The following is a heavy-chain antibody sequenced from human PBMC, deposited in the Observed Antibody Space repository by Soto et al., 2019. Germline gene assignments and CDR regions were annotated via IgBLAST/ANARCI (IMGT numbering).Heavy chain of an antibody. CDR1: GFTFSDHY. CDR2: IRNRANSFTT. CDR3: DRYTVSKTPYYSDY. V-gene: IGHV3-72*01. D-gene: IGHD4-17*01. Sequence: PGGSLRLSCAASGFTFSDHYMDWVRQAPGKGLEWVGRIRNRANSFTTEYATSVKGRFTISRDDSKKLLYLQMNSLKTEDTAVYHCDRYTVSKTPYYSDYWGQGTLVTVSS. J-gene: IGHJ4*02.